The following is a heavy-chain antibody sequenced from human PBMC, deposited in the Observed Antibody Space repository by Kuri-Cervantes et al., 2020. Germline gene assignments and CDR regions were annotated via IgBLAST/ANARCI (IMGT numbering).Heavy chain of an antibody. D-gene: IGHD3-22*01. Sequence: ASVKVSCKASGYTFTSYYMHWVRQAPGQGLEWMGIINPSGGSTSYAQKFQGRVTMTRDTSTSTVYMELSSLRSEDTAVYYCARDLDYYDSSGPHCAYYYYGMDVWGQGTTVTVSS. CDR1: GYTFTSYY. CDR2: INPSGGST. CDR3: ARDLDYYDSSGPHCAYYYYGMDV. J-gene: IGHJ6*02. V-gene: IGHV1-46*01.